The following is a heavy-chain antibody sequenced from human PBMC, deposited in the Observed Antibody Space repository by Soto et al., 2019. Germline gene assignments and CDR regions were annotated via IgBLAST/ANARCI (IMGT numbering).Heavy chain of an antibody. CDR1: GFTFSSYE. V-gene: IGHV3-48*03. D-gene: IGHD3-9*01. Sequence: RGGSLILACPGSGFTFSSYEINWVRQAPGKGLEWVSFISSSASTIYYADSMRGRFTISRDNGKNTVSLQMDSLRPDDTAVYYCAKARGSHDWANWRGLDAWGPGTTVTVSS. J-gene: IGHJ6*02. CDR3: AKARGSHDWANWRGLDA. CDR2: ISSSASTI.